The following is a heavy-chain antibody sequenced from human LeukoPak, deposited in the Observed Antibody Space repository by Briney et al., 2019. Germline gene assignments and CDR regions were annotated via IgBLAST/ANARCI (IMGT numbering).Heavy chain of an antibody. CDR1: GFTFSSYS. Sequence: PGGSLRLSCAASGFTFSSYSMNWVRQAPGKGLEWVSYISSSSSTIYYADSVKGRFTISRDNAKNSLYLQMNSLRDEDTAVYYCARPESIEWEPGVFNYWGQGTLVTVSS. CDR3: ARPESIEWEPGVFNY. D-gene: IGHD1-26*01. CDR2: ISSSSSTI. V-gene: IGHV3-48*02. J-gene: IGHJ4*02.